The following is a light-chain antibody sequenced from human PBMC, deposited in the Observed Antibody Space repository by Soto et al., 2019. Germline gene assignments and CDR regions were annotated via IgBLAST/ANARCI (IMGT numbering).Light chain of an antibody. CDR1: QSVSSSD. CDR2: GTS. CDR3: QQYGRSPWT. Sequence: EIVLTQSPGTLSLSPGERATLSCRASQSVSSSDLAWYQQKPGQTPRLLIYGTSNRATGIPDRFSGSGSGTDFTLTISRLEPEDFAVYYCQQYGRSPWTFGQGTKVEIK. J-gene: IGKJ1*01. V-gene: IGKV3-20*01.